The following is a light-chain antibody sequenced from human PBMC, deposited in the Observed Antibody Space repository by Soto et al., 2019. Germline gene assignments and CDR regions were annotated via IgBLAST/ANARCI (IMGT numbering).Light chain of an antibody. CDR2: EVN. Sequence: QSVLTQPPSASGSPGQSVTISCTGTISDVGGYNYVSWYQQHPGKAPKFMIYEVNKRPSGVPDRFSGSKSGNTASLTVSGLQAEAEADYYCSSYAGSNNVIFGGGTKLTVL. CDR3: SSYAGSNNVI. J-gene: IGLJ2*01. V-gene: IGLV2-8*01. CDR1: ISDVGGYNY.